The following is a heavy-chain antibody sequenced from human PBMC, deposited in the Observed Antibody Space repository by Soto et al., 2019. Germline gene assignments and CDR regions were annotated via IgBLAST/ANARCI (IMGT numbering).Heavy chain of an antibody. Sequence: EVQLLESGGDLVQPGGSLRLSCAASGVTFTNFAMNWVRQAPGKGLEWVAGISHSGSSTYYADSVKGRFTVSRDNSMDTLYLQLNSLRADDTAVYYCAKGSWVHHGSEGGNWLDPWGQGTLVTVSS. CDR1: GVTFTNFA. CDR3: AKGSWVHHGSEGGNWLDP. V-gene: IGHV3-23*01. J-gene: IGHJ5*02. CDR2: ISHSGSST. D-gene: IGHD3-10*01.